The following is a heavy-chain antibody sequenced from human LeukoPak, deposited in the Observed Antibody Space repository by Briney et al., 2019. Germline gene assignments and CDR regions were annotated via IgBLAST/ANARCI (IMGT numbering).Heavy chain of an antibody. J-gene: IGHJ4*02. D-gene: IGHD3-22*01. CDR1: GFTFSSYW. V-gene: IGHV3-7*01. CDR2: IKQDGSEK. CDR3: ARVGNYYDSSGYYLGPGLDY. Sequence: GGSLRLSCAASGFTFSSYWMGWVRQAPGKGLEWVANIKQDGSEKYYVDSVKGRFTISRDNAKNSLYLQMNSLRAEDTAVYYCARVGNYYDSSGYYLGPGLDYWGQGTLVTVSS.